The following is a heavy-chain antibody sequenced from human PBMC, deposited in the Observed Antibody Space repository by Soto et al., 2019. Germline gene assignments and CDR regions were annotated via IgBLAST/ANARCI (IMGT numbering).Heavy chain of an antibody. V-gene: IGHV3-23*01. D-gene: IGHD7-27*01. CDR3: ATGNWGSFDI. CDR2: ISGSGGST. Sequence: PGGSLRLSCAASGFTFSSYAMSWARQAPGKGLEWVSAISGSGGSTYYADSVKGRFTISRDNSKNTLYLQMNNLKTEDTGLYRCATGNWGSFDIWGQGTVVTVSS. CDR1: GFTFSSYA. J-gene: IGHJ3*02.